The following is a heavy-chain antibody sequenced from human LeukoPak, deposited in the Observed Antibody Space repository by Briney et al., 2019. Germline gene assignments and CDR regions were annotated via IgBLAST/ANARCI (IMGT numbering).Heavy chain of an antibody. Sequence: TGGSLSLSCAASGFTLSSYVMSWVRQAPGKGVEWVSAIGGRGGSTYYADSVKGRFTISRDNSKNTLYLQMNSLRAEDRAVYYCAKGSYYYDIPNWFDPWGQGTLVTVSS. D-gene: IGHD3-22*01. CDR1: GFTLSSYV. CDR3: AKGSYYYDIPNWFDP. J-gene: IGHJ5*02. V-gene: IGHV3-23*01. CDR2: IGGRGGST.